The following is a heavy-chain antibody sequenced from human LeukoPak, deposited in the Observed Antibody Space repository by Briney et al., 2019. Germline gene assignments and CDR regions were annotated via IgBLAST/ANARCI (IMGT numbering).Heavy chain of an antibody. J-gene: IGHJ4*02. CDR2: INHSGST. CDR3: ARVYANSEVDYYDSSGPEDY. D-gene: IGHD3-22*01. CDR1: GGSFSGYY. V-gene: IGHV4-34*01. Sequence: SETLSLTCAVYGGSFSGYYWSWIRQPPGKGLEWIGEINHSGSTNYNPSLKSRVTISVDTSKNQFSLKLSSVTAADTAVYYCARVYANSEVDYYDSSGPEDYWGQGTLVTVPS.